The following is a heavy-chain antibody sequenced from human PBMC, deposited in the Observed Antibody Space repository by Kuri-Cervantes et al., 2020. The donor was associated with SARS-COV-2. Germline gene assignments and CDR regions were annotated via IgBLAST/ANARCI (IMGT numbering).Heavy chain of an antibody. CDR3: ARGRGSAYYDFWSGFGLLDY. J-gene: IGHJ4*02. CDR1: GGSISSYY. V-gene: IGHV4-4*07. D-gene: IGHD3-3*01. Sequence: SETLSLTCTVSGGSISSYYWGWIRQPAGKGLEWIGRIYTSGSTNYNPSLKSRVTISVDTSKNQFSLKLSSVTAADTAVYYCARGRGSAYYDFWSGFGLLDYWGQGTLVTVSS. CDR2: IYTSGST.